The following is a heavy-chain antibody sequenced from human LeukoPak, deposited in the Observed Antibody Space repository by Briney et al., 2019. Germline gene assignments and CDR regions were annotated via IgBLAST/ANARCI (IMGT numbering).Heavy chain of an antibody. CDR1: GDSISSNHW. D-gene: IGHD1-1*01. J-gene: IGHJ4*02. CDR2: IHPGGTI. V-gene: IGHV4-4*02. Sequence: PSGTLSLTCAVSGDSISSNHWWTWVRQSPGKGLEWIAEIHPGGTINYNPSLKSRVTISIDKSKNQFSLRLTSVTAADTAVYYCAVQLLSLGCRWGQGTLVTVSS. CDR3: AVQLLSLGCR.